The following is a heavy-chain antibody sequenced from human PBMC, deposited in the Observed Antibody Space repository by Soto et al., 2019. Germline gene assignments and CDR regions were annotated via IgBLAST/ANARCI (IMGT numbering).Heavy chain of an antibody. J-gene: IGHJ4*02. Sequence: ATLSLTCAVSGDSVSNENYYWSWIRQPPGKGLEWIGYIYYSGTTNYNSYLKSRLTLSVDMSKNQFSLKLTSVTAADTAVYFCARSQRGRTAFTFDYWGQGALVTVSS. CDR2: IYYSGTT. V-gene: IGHV4-61*01. CDR1: GDSVSNENYY. D-gene: IGHD3-16*01. CDR3: ARSQRGRTAFTFDY.